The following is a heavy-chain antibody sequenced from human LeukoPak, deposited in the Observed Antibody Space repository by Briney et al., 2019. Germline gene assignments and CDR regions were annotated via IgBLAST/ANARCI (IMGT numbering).Heavy chain of an antibody. CDR3: ARGSYYGSGSYYFRAWSDYYYYYMDV. V-gene: IGHV6-1*01. CDR1: GDSVSSNSAA. CDR2: TYYRSKWYN. Sequence: SQTLSLTCAISGDSVSSNSAAWNWIRQSPSRGLEWLGRTYYRSKWYNDYAVSVKSRITINPDTSKNQFSLQLNSVTPEDTAVYYCARGSYYGSGSYYFRAWSDYYYYYMDVWGKGTTVTISS. J-gene: IGHJ6*03. D-gene: IGHD3-10*01.